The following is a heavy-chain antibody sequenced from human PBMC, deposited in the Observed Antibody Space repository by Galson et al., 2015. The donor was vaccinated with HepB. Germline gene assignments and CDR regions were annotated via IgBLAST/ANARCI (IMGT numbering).Heavy chain of an antibody. CDR2: IYPGDSDT. CDR3: ARLDSPSGWSGPFDY. D-gene: IGHD3-3*01. V-gene: IGHV5-51*01. Sequence: QSGAEVKKPGESLEISCKGSGYSSTSYWIGWVRQMPGKGLEWMGIIYPGDSDTRYSPSFQGQVTISADKSISTAYLQWSSLKASDTAMYYCARLDSPSGWSGPFDYWGQGTLVTVSS. CDR1: GYSSTSYW. J-gene: IGHJ4*02.